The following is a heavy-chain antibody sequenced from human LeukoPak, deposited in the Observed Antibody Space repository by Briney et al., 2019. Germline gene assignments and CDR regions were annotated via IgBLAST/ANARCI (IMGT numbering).Heavy chain of an antibody. J-gene: IGHJ4*02. CDR1: GGSISSHYY. CDR3: ARQYGSGSSYTPVVDL. V-gene: IGHV4-39*01. CDR2: IYYSGST. Sequence: PSETLSLTCTVSGGSISSHYYWIWIRQPPGKGLEWIGSIYYSGSTYYNPSLKSRVTISVDTSKNQFSLKLSSLTAAETAVYYCARQYGSGSSYTPVVDLWGQGTLVTASS. D-gene: IGHD3-10*01.